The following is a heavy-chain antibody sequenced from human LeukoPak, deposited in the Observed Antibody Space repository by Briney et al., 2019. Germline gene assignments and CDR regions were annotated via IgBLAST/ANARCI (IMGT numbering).Heavy chain of an antibody. D-gene: IGHD6-13*01. J-gene: IGHJ4*02. V-gene: IGHV3-23*01. Sequence: GGSLRLSCAASGFTFSSYAMSWVRQAPGKGLEWVSAISGGGGSTYYADSVKGRFTISRDNSKTTLYLQMNSLRAEDTAVYYCAKDQAAAGTGFDFDYWGQGTLVTVSS. CDR3: AKDQAAAGTGFDFDY. CDR1: GFTFSSYA. CDR2: ISGGGGST.